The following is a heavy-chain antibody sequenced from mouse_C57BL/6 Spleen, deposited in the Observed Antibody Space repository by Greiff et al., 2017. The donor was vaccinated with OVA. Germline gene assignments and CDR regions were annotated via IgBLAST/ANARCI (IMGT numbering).Heavy chain of an antibody. Sequence: EVKLMESGAELVRPGASVKLSCTASGFNIKDDYMHWVKQRPEQGLEWIGWIDPENGDTEYASKFQGKATITADTSSNTAYLQLSSLTSEDTAVYYCTTGPPTVVPLDYWGQGTSVTVSS. D-gene: IGHD1-1*01. CDR2: IDPENGDT. J-gene: IGHJ4*01. CDR3: TTGPPTVVPLDY. CDR1: GFNIKDDY. V-gene: IGHV14-4*01.